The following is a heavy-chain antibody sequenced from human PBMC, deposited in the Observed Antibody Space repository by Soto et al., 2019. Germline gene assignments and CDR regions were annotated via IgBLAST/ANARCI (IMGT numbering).Heavy chain of an antibody. CDR1: GVSFSRYS. V-gene: IGHV3-48*02. J-gene: IGHJ3*02. CDR3: AGDRPSSGWYFEI. D-gene: IGHD6-13*01. CDR2: ISSSTGTT. Sequence: ESLKISCAASGVSFSRYSMNWVRQAPGKGLEWISYISSSTGTTYYADSVKGRFTISRDNAKNSLYLQMNSLRDEDTAVYYCAGDRPSSGWYFEIWGQGTMVTVSS.